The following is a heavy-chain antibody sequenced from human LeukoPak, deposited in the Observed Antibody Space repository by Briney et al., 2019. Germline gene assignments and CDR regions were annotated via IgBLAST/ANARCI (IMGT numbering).Heavy chain of an antibody. CDR2: IIYSGGT. CDR1: GGPISSYY. Sequence: SETLSLTCTVSGGPISSYYWSWIRQPPGKGLEWIGYIIYSGGTNYNPSLKSRVTISVDTSKNQFSLKLSSVTAADTAVYFCARQPGGEMANALDYWGQGTLVTVSS. CDR3: ARQPGGEMANALDY. J-gene: IGHJ4*02. D-gene: IGHD5-24*01. V-gene: IGHV4-59*08.